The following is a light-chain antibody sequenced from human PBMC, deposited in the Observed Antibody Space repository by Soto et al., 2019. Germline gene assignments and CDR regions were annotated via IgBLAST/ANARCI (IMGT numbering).Light chain of an antibody. CDR3: QQYGNLPSFT. J-gene: IGKJ3*01. Sequence: DIQMTQSPSSLSASVGDRVTITCQASQDISNYLHWYQQKPGKAPKLLIYDASNLETGVPSRFSGSGSGTDFTFTISSLQPEDIATYYCQQYGNLPSFTFGPGTKVDIK. V-gene: IGKV1-33*01. CDR2: DAS. CDR1: QDISNY.